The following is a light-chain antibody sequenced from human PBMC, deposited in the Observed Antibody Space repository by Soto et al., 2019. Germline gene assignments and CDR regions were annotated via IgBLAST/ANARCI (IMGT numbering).Light chain of an antibody. CDR1: QGISNF. Sequence: IQVKLSPSALSASVEDRVTITCRASQGISNFLAWYQQKPGKAPKLLIYAASTLQSGVPSRFSGSGSGTEFTLTISSLQPDDFATYYCQHYNSYLEAFGQGTKV. J-gene: IGKJ1*01. CDR2: AAS. CDR3: QHYNSYLEA. V-gene: IGKV1-9*01.